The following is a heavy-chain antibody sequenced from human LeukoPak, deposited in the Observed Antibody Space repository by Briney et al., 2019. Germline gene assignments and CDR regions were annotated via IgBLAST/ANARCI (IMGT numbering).Heavy chain of an antibody. CDR1: GYTFSSYW. CDR2: IYPGDSDI. D-gene: IGHD4-17*01. V-gene: IGHV5-51*01. J-gene: IGHJ3*02. CDR3: ARRSVTSAFDI. Sequence: GESLKISCKGSGYTFSSYWIAWVRQLPGKGLEWMGIIYPGDSDIRYSPSFQGQVTISADKSISTAYLQWSSLKASDTAMYYCARRSVTSAFDILGQGTMVTVSS.